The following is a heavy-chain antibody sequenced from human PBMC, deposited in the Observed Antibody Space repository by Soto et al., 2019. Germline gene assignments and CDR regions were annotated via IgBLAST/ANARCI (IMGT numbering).Heavy chain of an antibody. Sequence: EVQLAESGGGMVQPGGSLRLSCVASGFTFSSYDMHWVRQAPGKGLEYVSSISSNGGTTYYGNSVKGRFTISRDNSKNTLYVQMGSLRADDTAVYYCVSRVSGNYDYWGQGTLATVSS. D-gene: IGHD1-7*01. J-gene: IGHJ4*02. CDR3: VSRVSGNYDY. V-gene: IGHV3-64*01. CDR1: GFTFSSYD. CDR2: ISSNGGTT.